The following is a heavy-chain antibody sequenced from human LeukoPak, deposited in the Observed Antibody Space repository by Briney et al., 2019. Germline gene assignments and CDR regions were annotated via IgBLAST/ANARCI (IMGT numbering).Heavy chain of an antibody. CDR1: GFTFSSYA. V-gene: IGHV3-23*01. CDR2: ISGSGGST. Sequence: GGSLRLSCAASGFTFSSYAMSWVRQAPGKGLEWVSAISGSGGSTYYADSVKGRFTISRDNSKNTLYLQMNSLRAEDTAVYYCAKPPTLHGSGSYLLFDYWGQGTLVTVSS. D-gene: IGHD3-10*01. CDR3: AKPPTLHGSGSYLLFDY. J-gene: IGHJ4*02.